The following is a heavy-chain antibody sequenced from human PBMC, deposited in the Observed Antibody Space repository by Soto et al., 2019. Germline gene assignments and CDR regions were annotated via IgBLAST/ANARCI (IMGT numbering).Heavy chain of an antibody. CDR3: AGEGGPYSSGWHPFDY. CDR1: GYTFTSYA. D-gene: IGHD6-19*01. CDR2: INAGNGNT. V-gene: IGHV1-3*01. J-gene: IGHJ4*02. Sequence: QVQLVQSGAEVKKPGASVKVSCKASGYTFTSYAMHWVRQAPGQRLEWMGWINAGNGNTKYSQKFQGRVTITRDTSASTAYMELSSLRSEDAAVYYCAGEGGPYSSGWHPFDYWGQGTLVTVSS.